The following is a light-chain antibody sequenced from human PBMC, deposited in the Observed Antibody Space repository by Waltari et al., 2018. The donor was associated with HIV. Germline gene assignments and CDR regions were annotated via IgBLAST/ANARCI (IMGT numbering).Light chain of an antibody. CDR1: AFPTKY. Sequence: SYELTQPPSVSVSPGQTARITCSGDAFPTKYAYWYLQRSGQAPVLVIYEDSKRPSGIPERFSGSSSGTMVTLTISGAQVEDEADYYCYSTDITSHQRVFGGGTKLTVL. J-gene: IGLJ3*02. CDR3: YSTDITSHQRV. CDR2: EDS. V-gene: IGLV3-10*01.